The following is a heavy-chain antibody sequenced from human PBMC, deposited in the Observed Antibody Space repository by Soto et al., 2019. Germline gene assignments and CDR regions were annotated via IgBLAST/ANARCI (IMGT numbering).Heavy chain of an antibody. CDR1: GFTFSSYA. CDR3: AKFGMATTKRSPPYYIDY. J-gene: IGHJ4*02. V-gene: IGHV3-23*01. D-gene: IGHD1-1*01. Sequence: GGSLRLSCAASGFTFSSYAMSWVRQAPGKGLEWVSSISGSGGGTYYADPVKGRFTFSRDNSKNTLYLQMNSLRAEDTAVYYCAKFGMATTKRSPPYYIDYWGQGVLVT. CDR2: ISGSGGGT.